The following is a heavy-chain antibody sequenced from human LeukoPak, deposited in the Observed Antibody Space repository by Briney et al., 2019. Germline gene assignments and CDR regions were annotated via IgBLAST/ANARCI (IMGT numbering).Heavy chain of an antibody. Sequence: PGGSLRLSCAASGFTFSSYAMHWVRQAPGKGLEWVAVISYDGSNKYYADSVKGRFTISRDNSKNTLYLQMNSLRVEDTAVYYCAKVRVEGVVVAATHHWGQGTLVTVSS. CDR3: AKVRVEGVVVAATHH. J-gene: IGHJ5*02. CDR2: ISYDGSNK. D-gene: IGHD2-15*01. CDR1: GFTFSSYA. V-gene: IGHV3-30*04.